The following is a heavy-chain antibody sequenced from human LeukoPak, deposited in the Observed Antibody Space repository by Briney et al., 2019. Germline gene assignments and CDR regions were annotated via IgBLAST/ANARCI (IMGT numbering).Heavy chain of an antibody. D-gene: IGHD1-26*01. V-gene: IGHV3-21*01. CDR3: AKDRLVGGSDRHPLDY. CDR2: ISRSGDYI. J-gene: IGHJ4*02. CDR1: GFTFSSYT. Sequence: PGGSLRLSCAASGFTFSSYTMTWVRQAPGKGLAWVSSISRSGDYIFYADSVRGRFTISRDNAKNSLYLQMTSLRAEDTAVYYCAKDRLVGGSDRHPLDYRGQGTLVTVSS.